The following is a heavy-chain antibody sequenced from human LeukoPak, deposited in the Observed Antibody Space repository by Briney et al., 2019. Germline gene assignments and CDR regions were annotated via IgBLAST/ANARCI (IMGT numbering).Heavy chain of an antibody. CDR2: IIPILGIA. D-gene: IGHD3-22*01. V-gene: IGHV1-69*04. CDR1: GGTFSSYA. J-gene: IGHJ4*02. CDR3: ARDWYYYDSSGYYPFDY. Sequence: GASVKVSCKASGGTFSSYAISWVRQAPGQGLEWMGRIIPILGIANYAQKSQGRVTITADKSTSTAYMELSSLRSEDTAVYYCARDWYYYDSSGYYPFDYWGQGTLVTVSS.